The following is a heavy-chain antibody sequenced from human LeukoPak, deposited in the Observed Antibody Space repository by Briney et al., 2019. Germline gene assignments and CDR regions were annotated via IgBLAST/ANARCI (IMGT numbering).Heavy chain of an antibody. D-gene: IGHD6-19*01. CDR1: GFTFSKYW. J-gene: IGHJ4*02. CDR2: INTDGTVT. V-gene: IGHV3-74*01. Sequence: GGSLRLSCAASGFTFSKYWMLWVRQAPGKELESVSRINTDGTVTTYADSVKGRFTVSRDNADNTMFLQMNSVRDEDTAVYYCATKQWLAPPPDSWGQGTPVTVSP. CDR3: ATKQWLAPPPDS.